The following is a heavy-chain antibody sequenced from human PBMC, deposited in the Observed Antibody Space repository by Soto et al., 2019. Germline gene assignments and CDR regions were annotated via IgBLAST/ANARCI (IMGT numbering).Heavy chain of an antibody. CDR3: ERVKFLWFFWRGRVAPEVYYFDN. Sequence: GGSLRLSCAASGFTFSSYWMHWVRQAPGKGLVWVSRINSDGSSTSYADSVKGRFTISRDNAKNTLYLQMNSLRAEDTAVYYCERVKFLWFFWRGRVAPEVYYFDNWGKETLVTVSS. D-gene: IGHD3-3*01. J-gene: IGHJ4*02. CDR2: INSDGSST. V-gene: IGHV3-74*01. CDR1: GFTFSSYW.